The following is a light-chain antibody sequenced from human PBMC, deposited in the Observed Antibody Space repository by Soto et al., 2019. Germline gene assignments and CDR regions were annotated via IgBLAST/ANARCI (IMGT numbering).Light chain of an antibody. CDR3: AAWDDSLSGGWV. J-gene: IGLJ3*02. CDR2: RNN. V-gene: IGLV1-47*01. CDR1: RSNIGSNY. Sequence: QPVLTQPPSASGTPGQRVTISCSGSRSNIGSNYVYWYQQLPGTAPKLLIYRNNQRPSGVPDRFSGSKSGTSASLAISGLRSEDEADYYCAAWDDSLSGGWVFGGGTKLTVL.